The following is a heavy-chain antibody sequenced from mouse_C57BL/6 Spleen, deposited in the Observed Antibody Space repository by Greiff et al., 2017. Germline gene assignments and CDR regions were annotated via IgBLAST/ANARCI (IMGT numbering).Heavy chain of an antibody. CDR2: IDPETGGT. CDR3: TRDGGIYYGNYRFAY. Sequence: VQLKESGAELVRPGASVTLSCKASGYTFTDYEMHWVKQTPVHGLEWIGAIDPETGGTAYNQKFKGKAILTVDKSSSTAYMELRSLTTEESAVYDSTRDGGIYYGNYRFAYWGQGTLVTVSA. CDR1: GYTFTDYE. V-gene: IGHV1-15*01. D-gene: IGHD2-1*01. J-gene: IGHJ3*01.